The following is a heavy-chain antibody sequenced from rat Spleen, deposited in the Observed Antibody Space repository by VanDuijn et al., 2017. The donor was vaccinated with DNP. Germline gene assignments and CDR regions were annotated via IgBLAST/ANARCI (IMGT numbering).Heavy chain of an antibody. Sequence: EVQLQESGPGLVKPSQSLSLTCSVTGYSITNNYWAWIRKFPGNKLEYIGHISYSGSTNYNPSLKSRFSITRDTSKNQFFLQLNSVTTEDTATYYCTRINYGGYPSYVMDAWGQGTSVTVSS. D-gene: IGHD1-11*01. CDR1: GYSITNNY. CDR3: TRINYGGYPSYVMDA. V-gene: IGHV3-1*01. J-gene: IGHJ4*01. CDR2: ISYSGST.